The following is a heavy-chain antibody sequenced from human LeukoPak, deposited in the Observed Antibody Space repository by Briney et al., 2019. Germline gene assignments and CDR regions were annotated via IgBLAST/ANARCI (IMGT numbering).Heavy chain of an antibody. D-gene: IGHD3-16*01. V-gene: IGHV3-7*01. CDR1: GFTFSNYW. Sequence: GGSLRLSCAASGFTFSNYWMSWVRQAPGQGLVWGANIKEDGSDKDDVDSVKGRFTISRDNAQSSLYLQMDSLRAEDTAVYYCARDGVVNFWVSYGTYNYYYHMDVWGKGTTVTVSS. CDR3: ARDGVVNFWVSYGTYNYYYHMDV. CDR2: IKEDGSDK. J-gene: IGHJ6*04.